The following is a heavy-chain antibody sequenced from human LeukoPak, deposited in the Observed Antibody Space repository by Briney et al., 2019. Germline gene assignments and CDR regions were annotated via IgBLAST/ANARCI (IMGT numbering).Heavy chain of an antibody. CDR1: GGSFSSYY. Sequence: SETLSLTCTVSGGSFSSYYWTWIRQPPGKGLEWIGYIYYSGSTSYNPSLKSRVTISVDTSKNQFSLKLSSVTAADTAVYYCARAGRESPHFDYWGQGTLVTVSS. J-gene: IGHJ4*02. CDR2: IYYSGST. D-gene: IGHD1-14*01. CDR3: ARAGRESPHFDY. V-gene: IGHV4-59*08.